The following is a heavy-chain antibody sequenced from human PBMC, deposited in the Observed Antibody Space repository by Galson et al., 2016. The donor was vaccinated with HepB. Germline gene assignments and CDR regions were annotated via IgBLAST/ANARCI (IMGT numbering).Heavy chain of an antibody. CDR1: RFNFRSYT. CDR3: ARLGPYHFDY. D-gene: IGHD1-26*01. Sequence: SLRLSCAASRFNFRSYTMNWVRQAPGKGLEWISSISFSSTNIHYADYVKGRFTISRDNARNSLYLQMNSLRVEDTAVYYCARLGPYHFDYWGQGTLLTVSS. CDR2: ISFSSTNI. J-gene: IGHJ4*02. V-gene: IGHV3-48*04.